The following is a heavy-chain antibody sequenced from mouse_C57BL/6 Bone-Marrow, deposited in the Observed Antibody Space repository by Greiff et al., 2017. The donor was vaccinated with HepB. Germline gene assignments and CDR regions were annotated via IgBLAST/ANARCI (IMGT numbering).Heavy chain of an antibody. CDR1: GYTFTSYW. V-gene: IGHV1-55*01. J-gene: IGHJ4*01. CDR3: ARRTGYYAMDY. CDR2: IYPGSGST. Sequence: VQLQQPGAELVKPGASVKMSCKASGYTFTSYWITWVKQRPGQGLEWIGDIYPGSGSTNYNEKFKSKATLTVDTAASTAYMQLSSLTSEDSAVYCCARRTGYYAMDYWGQGTSVTVSS.